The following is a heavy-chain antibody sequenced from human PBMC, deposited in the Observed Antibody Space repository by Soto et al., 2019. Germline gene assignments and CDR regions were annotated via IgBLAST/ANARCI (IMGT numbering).Heavy chain of an antibody. CDR3: ARSAGWYAVHS. D-gene: IGHD6-19*01. CDR1: GDSVSSPYY. V-gene: IGHV4-4*02. CDR2: VFHTGTT. J-gene: IGHJ4*02. Sequence: QVQLQESGPGLVKPSGTLSLTCAVSGDSVSSPYYWCWVRQPPGKGREWIGEVFHTGTTSYNPSLRSRVTISMDKSNNQFSLDLSSVTAADTAVYSCARSAGWYAVHSWGPGTLVIVSS.